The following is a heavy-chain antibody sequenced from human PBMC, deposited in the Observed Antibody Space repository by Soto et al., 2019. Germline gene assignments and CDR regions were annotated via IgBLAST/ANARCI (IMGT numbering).Heavy chain of an antibody. CDR3: AREGYYGSGSYVLPDS. CDR2: ISSSSSYT. CDR1: GFTFSDYY. V-gene: IGHV3-11*06. J-gene: IGHJ5*01. D-gene: IGHD3-10*01. Sequence: PGGSLRLSCAASGFTFSDYYMSWIRQAPGKGLEWVSYISSSSSYTNYADSVKGRFTISRDNAKNSLYLQMNSLRAEDTAVYYCAREGYYGSGSYVLPDSWGQGTLVTVSS.